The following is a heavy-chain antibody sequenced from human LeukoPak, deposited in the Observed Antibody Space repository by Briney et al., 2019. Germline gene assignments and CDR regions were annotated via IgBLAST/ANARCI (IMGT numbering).Heavy chain of an antibody. CDR1: GFTFSSSW. CDR2: IKQDGSEK. CDR3: ARRLPSGSYLSRPYYFDY. D-gene: IGHD3-10*01. V-gene: IGHV3-7*01. Sequence: PGGSLRLSCAVSGFTFSSSWMSWVRQAPAKGLEWVANIKQDGSEKYYIASVKGRFTISRDSAKNSLYVQMNSLSVEDPAVYFCARRLPSGSYLSRPYYFDYWGQGPLVTVSS. J-gene: IGHJ4*02.